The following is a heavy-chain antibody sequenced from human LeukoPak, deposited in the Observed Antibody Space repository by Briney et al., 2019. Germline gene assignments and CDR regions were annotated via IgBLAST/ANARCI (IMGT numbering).Heavy chain of an antibody. D-gene: IGHD3-16*02. CDR3: VTIRSYYFDY. J-gene: IGHJ4*02. CDR2: IRYDGSNK. Sequence: PGGSLRLSCAASGFTFSSYGMHWVRQAPGKGLEWVAFIRYDGSNKYYAESVKGRFTISRDNSKNTLYLQMNSLRAEDTAVYYCVTIRSYYFDYWGQGTLVTVSS. V-gene: IGHV3-30*02. CDR1: GFTFSSYG.